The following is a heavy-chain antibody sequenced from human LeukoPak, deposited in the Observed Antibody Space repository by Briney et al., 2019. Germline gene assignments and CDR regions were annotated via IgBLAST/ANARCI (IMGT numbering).Heavy chain of an antibody. CDR1: GYTSTSYG. Sequence: AAVTVSCKASGYTSTSYGISWVRQAPGQGREGMGWISAYNGNTNYAQKLQGRVTMTTDTSTSTAYMELRSLRSDDTAVYYCATPNNIDAFDIWGQGTMVTVSS. J-gene: IGHJ3*02. CDR2: ISAYNGNT. CDR3: ATPNNIDAFDI. V-gene: IGHV1-18*01. D-gene: IGHD1-14*01.